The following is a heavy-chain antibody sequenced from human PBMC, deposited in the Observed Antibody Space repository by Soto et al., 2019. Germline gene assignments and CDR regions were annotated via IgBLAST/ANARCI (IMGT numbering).Heavy chain of an antibody. CDR1: GGSISSYY. J-gene: IGHJ4*02. V-gene: IGHV4-59*01. Sequence: QVQLQESGPGLVKPSETLSLTCTVSGGSISSYYWSWIRQPPGKGLEWIGYIYSSGSTNYNPSLKSRVTITVDTSKNHFSLKLSSVTAADTAVYYCARDNGMAYSFGYDFDYWGQGTLVTVSS. CDR2: IYSSGST. D-gene: IGHD5-18*01. CDR3: ARDNGMAYSFGYDFDY.